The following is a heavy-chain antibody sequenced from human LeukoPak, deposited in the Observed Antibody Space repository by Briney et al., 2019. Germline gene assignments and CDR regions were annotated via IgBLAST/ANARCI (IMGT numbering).Heavy chain of an antibody. D-gene: IGHD5-24*01. CDR3: AKDLRDGYKYHPDYFQH. V-gene: IGHV3-23*01. Sequence: GGSLRLSCAASGFTFSSYAMSWVRQAPGKGLEWVSAISGSGGSTYYADSVKGRFTISRDNSKNTLYLQMNSLRAEDTAVYYCAKDLRDGYKYHPDYFQHWGQGTLVTVSS. J-gene: IGHJ1*01. CDR1: GFTFSSYA. CDR2: ISGSGGST.